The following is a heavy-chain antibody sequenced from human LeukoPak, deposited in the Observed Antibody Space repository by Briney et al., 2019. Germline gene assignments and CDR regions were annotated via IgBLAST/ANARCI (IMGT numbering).Heavy chain of an antibody. CDR3: ARTYYDILTGYNPYFDY. CDR1: GFTFSSYW. Sequence: GGSLRLSCAASGFTFSSYWMHWVRQAPGKGLVWVSRINSDGSSTSYADSVKGRFTISRDNAKNTLYLQMNSLRAEDTAVYYCARTYYDILTGYNPYFDYWGQGTLVTVSS. V-gene: IGHV3-74*01. D-gene: IGHD3-9*01. J-gene: IGHJ4*02. CDR2: INSDGSST.